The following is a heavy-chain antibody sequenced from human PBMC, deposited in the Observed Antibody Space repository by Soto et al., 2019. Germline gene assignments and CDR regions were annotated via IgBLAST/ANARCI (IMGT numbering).Heavy chain of an antibody. Sequence: GGSLRLSCAASGFTFSSYGMHWVRQAPGKGLEWVAVIWYDGSNKYYADSVKGRFTISRDNSKNTLYLQMNSLRAEDTAVYYCARDKFYSRRWYYYYGMDVWGQGTTVTVSS. D-gene: IGHD6-13*01. V-gene: IGHV3-33*01. CDR2: IWYDGSNK. CDR3: ARDKFYSRRWYYYYGMDV. J-gene: IGHJ6*02. CDR1: GFTFSSYG.